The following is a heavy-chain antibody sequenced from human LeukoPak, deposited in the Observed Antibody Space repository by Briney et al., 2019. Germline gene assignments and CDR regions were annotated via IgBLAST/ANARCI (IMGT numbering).Heavy chain of an antibody. J-gene: IGHJ4*02. V-gene: IGHV3-33*01. Sequence: PGGSLRLSCAASGFTFSSYGMHWVRQAPGKGLEWVAVIWYDGSNKYYADSVEGRFTISRDNSKNTLYLQMNSLRAEDTAVYYCAREFWFLGGSYPIDYWGQGTLVTVSS. D-gene: IGHD1-26*01. CDR1: GFTFSSYG. CDR3: AREFWFLGGSYPIDY. CDR2: IWYDGSNK.